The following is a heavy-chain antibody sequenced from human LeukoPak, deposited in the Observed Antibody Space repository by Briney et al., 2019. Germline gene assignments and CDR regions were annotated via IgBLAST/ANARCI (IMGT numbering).Heavy chain of an antibody. CDR1: GFTFNSYA. CDR3: AKGSRPGYSYGPREYYYYMDV. Sequence: PGGSLRLSCAASGFTFNSYAMHWVRQAPGKGLEWVAIISYAGSNKYYADSVKGRFTISRDNSKNTLYLQMNSLRAEDTAVYYCAKGSRPGYSYGPREYYYYMDVWGKGTTVTVSS. J-gene: IGHJ6*03. V-gene: IGHV3-30*04. D-gene: IGHD5-18*01. CDR2: ISYAGSNK.